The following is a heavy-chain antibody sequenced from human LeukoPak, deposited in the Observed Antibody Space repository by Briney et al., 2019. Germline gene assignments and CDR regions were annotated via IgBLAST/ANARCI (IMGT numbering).Heavy chain of an antibody. CDR3: ARGQRYRGRIFDY. CDR2: TYYRCKWYS. Sequence: QTLSLTFAISASSVSSSTAAWNWIRQAPSRGLEWLGSTYYRCKWYSDFAEEVKSLITIDPDTTKNQFHLNINSVAHTAASYYLCARGQRYRGRIFDYWGRGTLVSVPP. CDR1: ASSVSSSTAA. J-gene: IGHJ4*02. D-gene: IGHD1-26*01. V-gene: IGHV6-1*01.